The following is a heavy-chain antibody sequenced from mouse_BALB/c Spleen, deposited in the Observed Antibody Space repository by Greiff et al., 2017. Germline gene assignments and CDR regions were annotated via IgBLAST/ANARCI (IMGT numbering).Heavy chain of an antibody. Sequence: EVLLVESGGGLVKPGGSLKLSCAASGFTFSSYTMSWVRQTPEKRLEWVATISSGGGNTYYPDSVKGRFTISRDNAKNNLYLQMSSLRSEDTAVYYGARYTANWDFDYWGQGTSVTVSS. CDR3: ARYTANWDFDY. V-gene: IGHV5-9*03. D-gene: IGHD4-1*01. CDR1: GFTFSSYT. CDR2: ISSGGGNT. J-gene: IGHJ2*02.